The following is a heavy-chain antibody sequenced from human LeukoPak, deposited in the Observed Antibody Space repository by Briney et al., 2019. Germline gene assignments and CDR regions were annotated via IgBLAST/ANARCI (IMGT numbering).Heavy chain of an antibody. J-gene: IGHJ4*02. CDR2: IWYDGSNK. CDR1: GFTFSSYG. D-gene: IGHD6-19*01. CDR3: ARVRVSVAGHDY. Sequence: GRSLRLSCAASGFTFSSYGMHWVRQAPGKGLEWVAVIWYDGSNKYYADSVKGRFTISRDNSKNTLYLQMNSLRDEDTAVYYCARVRVSVAGHDYWGQGTLVTVSS. V-gene: IGHV3-33*01.